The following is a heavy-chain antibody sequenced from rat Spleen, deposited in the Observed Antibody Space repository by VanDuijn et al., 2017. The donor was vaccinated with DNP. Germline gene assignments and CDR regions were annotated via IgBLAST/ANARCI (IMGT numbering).Heavy chain of an antibody. J-gene: IGHJ2*01. D-gene: IGHD1-2*01. CDR1: GFTFSNYY. CDR3: TSNPDIRTAAPVEY. Sequence: EVQLVESGGGLVQPGRSLKLSCAASGFTFSNYYMAWVRQAPKKGLEWVASISPSGGSTYYRDSVKGRFTISRDNAKSTLYLQMDSLRSDDTATYDCTSNPDIRTAAPVEYWGKVVMAPVAS. V-gene: IGHV5-27*01. CDR2: ISPSGGST.